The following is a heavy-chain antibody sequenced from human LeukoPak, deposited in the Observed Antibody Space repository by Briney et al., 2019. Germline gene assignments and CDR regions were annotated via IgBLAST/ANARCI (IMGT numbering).Heavy chain of an antibody. Sequence: SQTLALTCAISGDSVSSNSAAWNWIRQSPSRGLEWLGRIYYRSKWYNDYAVSVKSRITINPDTSKNHFSLQLNSVTPDDTAVYYCARSPEAYDSCGCDYWGQGTLVTVSS. V-gene: IGHV6-1*01. D-gene: IGHD3-22*01. J-gene: IGHJ4*02. CDR3: ARSPEAYDSCGCDY. CDR1: GDSVSSNSAA. CDR2: IYYRSKWYN.